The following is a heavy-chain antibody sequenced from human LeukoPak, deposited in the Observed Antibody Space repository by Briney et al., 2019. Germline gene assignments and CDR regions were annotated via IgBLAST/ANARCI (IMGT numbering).Heavy chain of an antibody. V-gene: IGHV3-13*01. CDR2: IGTAGDT. CDR3: ARVSPMAITGYYYYYYGMDV. J-gene: IGHJ6*02. Sequence: GGSLRLSCAASGFTFSSYDMHWVRQATGKGLEWVSAIGTAGDTYYPGSVKGRFTISRENAKNSLYLQMNSLRAGDTAVYYCARVSPMAITGYYYYYYGMDVWGQGTTVTVSS. D-gene: IGHD3-22*01. CDR1: GFTFSSYD.